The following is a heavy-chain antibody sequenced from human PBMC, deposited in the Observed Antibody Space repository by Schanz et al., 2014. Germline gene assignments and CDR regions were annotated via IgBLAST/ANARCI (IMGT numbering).Heavy chain of an antibody. CDR3: ATVSYDFCSGKAFYSFHMDV. V-gene: IGHV4-4*02. D-gene: IGHD3-3*01. CDR2: IFHTGST. J-gene: IGHJ6*03. Sequence: VQLVDSGGGLVQPGGSLRLSCAASGFTVSNSYIHWVRQSPGKGLDWIGEIFHTGSTKYNPSLKSRVTVSVDKPKNQFSLNLNSVTAADTAVSYCATVSYDFCSGKAFYSFHMDVWGKGTTVTVSS. CDR1: GFTVSNSYI.